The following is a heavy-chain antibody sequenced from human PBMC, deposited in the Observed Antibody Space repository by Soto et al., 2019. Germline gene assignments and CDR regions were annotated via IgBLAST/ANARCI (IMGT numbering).Heavy chain of an antibody. CDR3: ASTVTTGFDY. D-gene: IGHD4-17*01. V-gene: IGHV3-72*01. Sequence: GGSLRLSCAASGFTFSDHYMDWVRQAPGKGLEWVGRTRNKANSYTTEYAASVKGRFTISRDDSKNSLYLQMNSLKTEDTAVYYCASTVTTGFDYWGQGTLVTVSS. J-gene: IGHJ4*02. CDR2: TRNKANSYTT. CDR1: GFTFSDHY.